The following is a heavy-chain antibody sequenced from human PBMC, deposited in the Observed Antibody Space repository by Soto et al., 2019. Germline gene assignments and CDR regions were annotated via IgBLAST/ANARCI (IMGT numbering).Heavy chain of an antibody. J-gene: IGHJ4*02. CDR3: AKNENIYNGILDS. Sequence: EVQLLESGGGLAQPGGSLRLSCAASGFAFSNSAMSWVRQAPGKGLEWVSTVSGRGENSYYADSVKGRFTISRDTSKTVYYLQMNRLTAGETAVYYCAKNENIYNGILDSWGQGTRMTVSS. CDR1: GFAFSNSA. D-gene: IGHD3-10*01. V-gene: IGHV3-23*01. CDR2: VSGRGENS.